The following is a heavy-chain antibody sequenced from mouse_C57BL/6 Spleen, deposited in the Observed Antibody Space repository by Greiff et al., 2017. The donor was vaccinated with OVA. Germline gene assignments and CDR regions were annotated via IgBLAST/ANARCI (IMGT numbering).Heavy chain of an antibody. CDR1: GYTFTSYW. V-gene: IGHV1-74*01. CDR3: AMTGTVAY. D-gene: IGHD4-1*01. CDR2: IHPSDSDT. J-gene: IGHJ3*01. Sequence: QVQLQQPGAELVKPGASVKVSCKASGYTFTSYWMHWVKQRPGQGLEWIGRIHPSDSDTNYNQKFKGKATLTVDKSSSTAYMQLSSVTSEDSGVCYCAMTGTVAYWGQGTLVTVSA.